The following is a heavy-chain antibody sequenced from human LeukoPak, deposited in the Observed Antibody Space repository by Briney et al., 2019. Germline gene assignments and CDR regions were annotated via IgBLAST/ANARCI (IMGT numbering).Heavy chain of an antibody. D-gene: IGHD3-3*01. CDR3: ARGITTIFGVSPMDV. J-gene: IGHJ6*03. V-gene: IGHV3-48*01. CDR1: GFTFSNYN. CDR2: IRSDSSTI. Sequence: GGSLRLSCAASGFTFSNYNVLWVRQAPGKGLEWVSYIRSDSSTIYYAASVKGRFTISRDNGQNSLFLQMTSLRVDDTAVYYCARGITTIFGVSPMDVWGKGTTVTVSS.